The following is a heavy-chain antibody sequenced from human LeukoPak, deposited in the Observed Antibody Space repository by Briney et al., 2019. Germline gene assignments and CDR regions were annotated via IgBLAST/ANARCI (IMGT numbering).Heavy chain of an antibody. D-gene: IGHD2-21*02. CDR2: FDPEDGET. Sequence: ASVKVSCKVSGYTLTELSMHWVRQAPGKGLEWMGGFDPEDGETIYAQKFQGRVTMTEDTSTDTAYMELSRLRSEDTAVYYCATSNCGGDCFFDYWGQGTLVTVSS. CDR1: GYTLTELS. J-gene: IGHJ4*02. V-gene: IGHV1-24*01. CDR3: ATSNCGGDCFFDY.